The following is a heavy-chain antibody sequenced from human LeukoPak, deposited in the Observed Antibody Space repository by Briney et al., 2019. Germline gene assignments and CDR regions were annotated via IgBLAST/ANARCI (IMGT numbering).Heavy chain of an antibody. CDR1: GGSISSGGYY. J-gene: IGHJ3*02. D-gene: IGHD7-27*01. Sequence: SQTLSLTCTVSGGSISSGGYYWSCIRQHPGKGLEWIGYIFYSGSTYYNPSLKSRVTISVDTSKNQFSLKLSSVTAADMAVYYCARRTGNTFDIWGQGTVVTVSS. CDR3: ARRTGNTFDI. V-gene: IGHV4-31*03. CDR2: IFYSGST.